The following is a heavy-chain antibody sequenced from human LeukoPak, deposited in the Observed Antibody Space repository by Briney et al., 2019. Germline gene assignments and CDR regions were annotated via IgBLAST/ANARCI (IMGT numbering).Heavy chain of an antibody. CDR1: GGSFSGYY. CDR2: INHSGST. D-gene: IGHD2-21*01. CDR3: ARADYYSVDY. Sequence: SETLSLTCAVYGGSFSGYYWSWIRQPPGKGLEWIGEINHSGSTNYNPSLKSRVTISVDTSKNQLSLKLSSVTAADTAVYYCARADYYSVDYWGQGTLVTVSS. V-gene: IGHV4-34*01. J-gene: IGHJ4*02.